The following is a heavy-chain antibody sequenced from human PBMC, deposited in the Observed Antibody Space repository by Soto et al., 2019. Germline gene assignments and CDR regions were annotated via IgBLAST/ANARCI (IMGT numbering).Heavy chain of an antibody. CDR3: ASAYYDFWSGYWDPDDYYGMDV. CDR1: GFTSSRYA. V-gene: IGHV3-30-3*01. Sequence: GSLRLSCAASGFTSSRYAMHWVRQAPGKGLEWVAVISYDGSNKYYADSVKGRFTISRDNSKNTLYLQMNSLRAEDTAVYYCASAYYDFWSGYWDPDDYYGMDVMGEGT. CDR2: ISYDGSNK. D-gene: IGHD3-3*01. J-gene: IGHJ6*02.